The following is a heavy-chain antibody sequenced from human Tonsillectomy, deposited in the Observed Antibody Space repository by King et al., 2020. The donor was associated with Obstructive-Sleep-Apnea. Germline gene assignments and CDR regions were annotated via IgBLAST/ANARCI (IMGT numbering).Heavy chain of an antibody. D-gene: IGHD6-19*01. V-gene: IGHV3-23*04. J-gene: IGHJ3*02. CDR1: GFTFSSYA. CDR2: IGGSGSST. CDR3: AKAQSTVGGNGAFDI. Sequence: VQLVESGGGLVQPGGSLRLSCAASGFTFSSYAISWVRQAPGKGLEWVSAIGGSGSSTYYADSVKGRFTISRDNSKNTLYLQMNSLRAEDTALYYCAKAQSTVGGNGAFDIWGQGTMVTVSS.